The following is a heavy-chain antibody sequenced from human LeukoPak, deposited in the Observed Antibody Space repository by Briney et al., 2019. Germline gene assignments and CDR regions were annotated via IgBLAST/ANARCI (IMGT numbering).Heavy chain of an antibody. J-gene: IGHJ3*02. CDR1: GFSLHTYC. CDR2: ISDVNNVI. D-gene: IGHD4-17*01. CDR3: AREATRRNLLTYGSWDAYDI. V-gene: IGHV3-48*01. Sequence: GGSLRLSCAGSGFSLHTYCMNWVRQAPGKGREWISYISDVNNVIYYADSVKGRFTIPRSKDENSVFLQMNSLRAEDTAVYFCAREATRRNLLTYGSWDAYDIWGQGTMVTVAS.